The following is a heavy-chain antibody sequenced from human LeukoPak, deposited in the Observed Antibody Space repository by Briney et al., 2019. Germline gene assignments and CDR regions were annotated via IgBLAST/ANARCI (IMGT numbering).Heavy chain of an antibody. CDR1: GFTVSSNY. D-gene: IGHD3-22*01. CDR3: AAYYYDSSGYSDY. CDR2: IYYSGST. J-gene: IGHJ4*02. V-gene: IGHV4-39*07. Sequence: PGGSLRLSCAASGFTVSSNYMSWIRQPPGKGLEWIGSIYYSGSTYYNPSLKSRVTISVDTSKNQFSLKLSSVTAADTAVYYCAAYYYDSSGYSDYWGQGTLVTVSS.